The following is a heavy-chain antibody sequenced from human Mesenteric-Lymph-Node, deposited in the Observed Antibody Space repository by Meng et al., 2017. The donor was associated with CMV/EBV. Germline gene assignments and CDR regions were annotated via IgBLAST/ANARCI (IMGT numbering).Heavy chain of an antibody. CDR1: GYTFTSYY. J-gene: IGHJ5*02. CDR3: ARDRFRGAARPVGWFDP. V-gene: IGHV1-46*01. Sequence: VKVSCKASGYTFTSYYMHWVRQAPGQGLEWMGIINPSGGSTSYAQKFQGRVTMTRDTSTSTVYMELSSLRSENTAVYYCARDRFRGAARPVGWFDPWGQGTLVTVSS. CDR2: INPSGGST. D-gene: IGHD6-6*01.